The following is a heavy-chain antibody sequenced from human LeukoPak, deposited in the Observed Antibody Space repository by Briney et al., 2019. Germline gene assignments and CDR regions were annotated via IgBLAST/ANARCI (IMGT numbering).Heavy chain of an antibody. D-gene: IGHD2-2*01. V-gene: IGHV3-48*01. Sequence: QPGGSLRLSCAASGFTFSTYSMNWVRQAPGKGLEWVSYITSSSSTIYYADSVKGRFTISRDNAKNSLYLQMNSLRADDTAVYYCARARGQGYCSPTSCLPFDYWGQGTLVTVSS. CDR3: ARARGQGYCSPTSCLPFDY. CDR1: GFTFSTYS. J-gene: IGHJ4*02. CDR2: ITSSSSTI.